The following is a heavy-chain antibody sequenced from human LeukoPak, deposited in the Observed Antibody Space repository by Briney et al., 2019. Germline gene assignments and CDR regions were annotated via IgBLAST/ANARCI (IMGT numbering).Heavy chain of an antibody. Sequence: SETLSLTCTVSGGSISSSGYYWGWIRQPPGKGLEWIGSVYYSGSTYYNPSLKSRVTISVDTSKNQFSLKLSSVTAADTAVYYCARLPGTNWMGEYYFDYWGQGTLVTVSS. V-gene: IGHV4-39*01. CDR3: ARLPGTNWMGEYYFDY. J-gene: IGHJ4*02. D-gene: IGHD1-20*01. CDR1: GGSISSSGYY. CDR2: VYYSGST.